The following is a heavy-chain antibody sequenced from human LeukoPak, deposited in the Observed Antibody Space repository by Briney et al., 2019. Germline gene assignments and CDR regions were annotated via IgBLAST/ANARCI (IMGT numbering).Heavy chain of an antibody. CDR2: IYYSGST. CDR3: ARGPYSSGWYEMDY. CDR1: GGSISSYY. D-gene: IGHD6-19*01. V-gene: IGHV4-59*12. J-gene: IGHJ4*02. Sequence: PSETLSLTCTVSGGSISSYYWSWIRQPPGKGLEWIWYIYYSGSTNYNPSLKSRVTISVDTSKNQFSLKLSSVTAADTAVYYCARGPYSSGWYEMDYWGQGTLVTVSS.